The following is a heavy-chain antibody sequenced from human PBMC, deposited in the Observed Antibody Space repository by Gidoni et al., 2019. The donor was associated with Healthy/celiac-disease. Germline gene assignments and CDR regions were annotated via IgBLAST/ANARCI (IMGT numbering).Heavy chain of an antibody. Sequence: QVQLVESGGGWVKPGGSMRLSCAAAGFTVRDYYMSWIRRGPGKGREWVSYIRIISLSTTHAASVKGRFPISRDNAKTSLYLQMNSLRAEDTAVYYCARDRGNDIVVVPATRLYHYYGMDVWGQGTTVTVSS. CDR1: GFTVRDYY. CDR2: IRIISLST. CDR3: ARDRGNDIVVVPATRLYHYYGMDV. D-gene: IGHD2-2*01. J-gene: IGHJ6*02. V-gene: IGHV3-11*06.